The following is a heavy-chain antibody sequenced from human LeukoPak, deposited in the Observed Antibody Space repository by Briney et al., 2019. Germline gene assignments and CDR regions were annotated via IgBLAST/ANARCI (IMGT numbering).Heavy chain of an antibody. D-gene: IGHD3-10*01. Sequence: GGSLRLSCAGSGFTFSKYWMSWVRQAPGKGLEWVANIKQDGSEKYYVDSVKDRFTISRDNAKNSLYLQMHSMRADDTAVYYCARLLGNYGSGSYYRPGEFDPWGQGTLVTVSS. CDR2: IKQDGSEK. V-gene: IGHV3-7*01. CDR1: GFTFSKYW. CDR3: ARLLGNYGSGSYYRPGEFDP. J-gene: IGHJ5*02.